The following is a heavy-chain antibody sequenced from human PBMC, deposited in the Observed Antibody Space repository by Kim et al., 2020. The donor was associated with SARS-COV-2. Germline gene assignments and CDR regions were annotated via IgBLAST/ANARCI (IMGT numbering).Heavy chain of an antibody. D-gene: IGHD3-3*01. J-gene: IGHJ6*02. Sequence: GGSLRLSCAASGFTFGDYAMHWVRQAPGKGLEWVSGISWNSGSIGYADSVKGRFTISRDNAKNSLYLQMNSLRAEDTALYYCAKGYYDFWNWGMDVWGQGTTVTVSS. V-gene: IGHV3-9*01. CDR3: AKGYYDFWNWGMDV. CDR1: GFTFGDYA. CDR2: ISWNSGSI.